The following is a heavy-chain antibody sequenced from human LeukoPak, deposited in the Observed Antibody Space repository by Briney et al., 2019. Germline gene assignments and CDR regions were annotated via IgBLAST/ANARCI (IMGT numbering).Heavy chain of an antibody. J-gene: IGHJ6*03. CDR2: IYYGENT. CDR1: GGSISSGPYY. CDR3: ARLRDYYYNYMDV. Sequence: SETLSLTCTVSGGSISSGPYYWGWIRQPPGKGLEWIGNIYYGENTYYNPSLKSRVTISVDTSKIQISLKLNSVTAADTAVYYCARLRDYYYNYMDVWGKGTTVTISS. V-gene: IGHV4-39*01.